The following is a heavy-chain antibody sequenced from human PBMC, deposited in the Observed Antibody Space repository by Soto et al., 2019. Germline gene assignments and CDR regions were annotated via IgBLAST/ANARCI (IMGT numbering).Heavy chain of an antibody. CDR3: ARGPGKLRFLGWLYLHY. D-gene: IGHD3-3*01. CDR2: ISSSSSTI. V-gene: IGHV3-48*02. CDR1: GFTFSSYS. Sequence: GSLRLSCAASGFTFSSYSMNWVRQAPGKGLEWVSYISSSSSTIYYADSVKGRFTISRDNAKNSLYLQMNSLRDEDTALYYCARGPGKLRFLGWLYLHYWGQGTLVTVSS. J-gene: IGHJ4*02.